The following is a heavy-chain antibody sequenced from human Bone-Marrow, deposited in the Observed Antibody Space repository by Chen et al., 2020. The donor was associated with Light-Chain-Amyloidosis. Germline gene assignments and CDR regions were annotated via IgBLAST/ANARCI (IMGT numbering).Heavy chain of an antibody. Sequence: GGSLRPSFAASGFAFSSFAMSWVRQAPGKGLEWVSTISGSGGSRYYGDSVKGRLTISRDNSKNALFLQMNSLRAEDTAVYYCAKDISYDDILPGYPADAFDIWGQGTMVTVSS. D-gene: IGHD3-9*01. CDR3: AKDISYDDILPGYPADAFDI. CDR2: ISGSGGSR. J-gene: IGHJ3*02. V-gene: IGHV3-23*01. CDR1: GFAFSSFA.